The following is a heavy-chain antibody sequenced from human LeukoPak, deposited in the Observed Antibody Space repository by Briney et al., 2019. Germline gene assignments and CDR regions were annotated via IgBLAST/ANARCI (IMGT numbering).Heavy chain of an antibody. CDR3: AKVAPYGNYLFDC. D-gene: IGHD1-1*01. V-gene: IGHV3-23*01. CDR2: KSVSGGST. J-gene: IGHJ4*02. Sequence: GGSLRLSCAASGFTFSSYAMSWVRQAPGKGLEWVSGKSVSGGSTFYADSVKGRFTISRDNSKNTLYLQMSSLGAEDTAVYYCAKVAPYGNYLFDCWGRGTLVTVSS. CDR1: GFTFSSYA.